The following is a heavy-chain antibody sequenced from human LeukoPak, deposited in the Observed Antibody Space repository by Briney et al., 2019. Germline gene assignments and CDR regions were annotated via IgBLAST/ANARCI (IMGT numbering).Heavy chain of an antibody. Sequence: SETLSLTCAVSGYSISSGYYWGWIRQPPGKGLEWIGSIYHSGSTYYNPSLKRRVTISVDTSKNQFSLKLSSVTAADTAVYYCARRERITIFGVVIIGVIDYWGQGTLVTVSS. J-gene: IGHJ4*02. CDR3: ARRERITIFGVVIIGVIDY. V-gene: IGHV4-38-2*01. D-gene: IGHD3-3*01. CDR2: IYHSGST. CDR1: GYSISSGYY.